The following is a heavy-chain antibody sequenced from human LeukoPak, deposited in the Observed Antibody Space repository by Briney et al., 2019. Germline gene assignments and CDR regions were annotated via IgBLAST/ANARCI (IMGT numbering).Heavy chain of an antibody. D-gene: IGHD3-3*01. CDR2: ISSSDNTI. Sequence: GGSLRLSCAASGVTFSDYYMSWIRQAPGRGLEWVSSISSSDNTIYYADSVKGRFTISRDNAKNSLYLQMNSLRAEDTAVYYCARHNYDFWSVYMDVWGKGTTVTVSS. J-gene: IGHJ6*03. CDR1: GVTFSDYY. V-gene: IGHV3-11*04. CDR3: ARHNYDFWSVYMDV.